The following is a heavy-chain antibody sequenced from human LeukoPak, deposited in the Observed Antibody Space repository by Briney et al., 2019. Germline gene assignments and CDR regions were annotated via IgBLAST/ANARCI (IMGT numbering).Heavy chain of an antibody. D-gene: IGHD6-13*01. J-gene: IGHJ5*02. CDR2: IYPTGST. CDR1: GYSITSGYY. V-gene: IGHV4-38-2*02. Sequence: PSETLSLTCTVSGYSITSGYYWGWIRQPPGKGLEWIGNIYPTGSTYYNPSLKSRVTISVDTSKNQFSLKVSSVSAADTAVYYCARAYSSSWYWNWFDPWGQGTLVTVSS. CDR3: ARAYSSSWYWNWFDP.